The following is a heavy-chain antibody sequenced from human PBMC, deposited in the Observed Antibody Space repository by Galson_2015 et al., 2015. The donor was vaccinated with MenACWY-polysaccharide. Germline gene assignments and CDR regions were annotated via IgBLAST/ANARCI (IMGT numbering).Heavy chain of an antibody. CDR2: IKQDGSEK. D-gene: IGHD5-18*01. CDR3: ARGAPGYSYRGQGFAMDV. Sequence: SLRLSCAASGFTFNDYWMSWVRQAPGKGLEWVANIKQDGSEKYYVDSVKGRFTISRDDAKNSLYLQMNRLRAEDTAVYYCARGAPGYSYRGQGFAMDVWGQGTTVTVSS. J-gene: IGHJ6*02. V-gene: IGHV3-7*03. CDR1: GFTFNDYW.